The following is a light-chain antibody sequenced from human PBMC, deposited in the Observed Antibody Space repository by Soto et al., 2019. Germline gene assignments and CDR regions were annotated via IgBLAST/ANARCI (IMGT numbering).Light chain of an antibody. CDR3: AAWDDSLNGRV. CDR2: EVS. J-gene: IGLJ1*01. V-gene: IGLV2-8*01. Sequence: QSVLTQPPSASGSPGQSVTISCTGTSSDVGGYNYVSWYQQYPGKAPKLMIHEVSKRPSGVPDRFSGSKSGNTASLTVSGLQSDDEADYYCAAWDDSLNGRVFGTGTKVTVL. CDR1: SSDVGGYNY.